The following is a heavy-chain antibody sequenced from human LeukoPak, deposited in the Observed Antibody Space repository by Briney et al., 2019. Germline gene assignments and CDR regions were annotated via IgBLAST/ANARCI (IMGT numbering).Heavy chain of an antibody. CDR1: GYTFTGYY. V-gene: IGHV1-2*02. D-gene: IGHD4/OR15-4a*01. CDR3: AKLLGDNPIRWYFDL. CDR2: INPNSGGT. J-gene: IGHJ2*01. Sequence: ASVKVSCKASGYTFTGYYMHWVRQAPGQGLEWMGWINPNSGGTNYAQKFQGRVTMTRDTSISTAYMELSRLRSDDTAIYYCAKLLGDNPIRWYFDLWGRGTLVTVSS.